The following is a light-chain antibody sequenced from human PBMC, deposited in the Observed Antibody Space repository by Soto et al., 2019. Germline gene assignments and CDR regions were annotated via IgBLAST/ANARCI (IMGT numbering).Light chain of an antibody. V-gene: IGKV3-15*01. Sequence: EIVMTQSPATLSVSPGERATLSCRASQSVSSDLAWYRQKPGQAPRLLIYRASTRATGVPARFSGSGSGTEFTLTISSLQSEDFAVYYCQQYITWPPWTFRQGTKVDIX. J-gene: IGKJ1*01. CDR2: RAS. CDR1: QSVSSD. CDR3: QQYITWPPWT.